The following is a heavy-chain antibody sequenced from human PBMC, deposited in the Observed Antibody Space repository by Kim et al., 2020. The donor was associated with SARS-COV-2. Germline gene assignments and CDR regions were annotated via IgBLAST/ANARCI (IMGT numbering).Heavy chain of an antibody. Sequence: GGSLGLSCAASGFTFNSYSMNWVRQAPGKGLEWVATIKQDGSEKHYVDSVKGRFTVSRDNAKNSLYLEMNSLRAEDTAVYYCARVWTHSGRDYWGQGTLVTVSS. J-gene: IGHJ4*02. CDR3: ARVWTHSGRDY. CDR1: GFTFNSYS. CDR2: IKQDGSEK. D-gene: IGHD3-3*01. V-gene: IGHV3-7*03.